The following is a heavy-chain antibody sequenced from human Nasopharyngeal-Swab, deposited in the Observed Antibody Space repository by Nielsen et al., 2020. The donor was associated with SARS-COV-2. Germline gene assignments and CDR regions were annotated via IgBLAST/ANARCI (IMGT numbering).Heavy chain of an antibody. CDR1: GFTVSSNY. CDR3: AKEAGGGSSSGLDY. Sequence: GESLKISCAASGFTVSSNYMSWVRQAPGKGLEWVAVVAFDGGFEHYADSVKGRFTIARDNSKNTLSLQMNSLRSEDTAVYYCAKEAGGGSSSGLDYWGQGTLVTVSP. V-gene: IGHV3-30*18. D-gene: IGHD3-16*01. J-gene: IGHJ4*02. CDR2: VAFDGGFE.